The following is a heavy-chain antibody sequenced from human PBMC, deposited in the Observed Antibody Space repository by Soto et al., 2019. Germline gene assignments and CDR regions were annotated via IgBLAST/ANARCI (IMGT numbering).Heavy chain of an antibody. CDR3: AKGDTSSSRNDDC. J-gene: IGHJ4*02. CDR1: GFTFSNYG. V-gene: IGHV3-30*18. CDR2: ISYDGTNE. Sequence: ESGGGVVQPGRSLRLSCAASGFTFSNYGMHWVRQPPGKGLEWVAVISYDGTNEYYADSVKGRFTISRDNSKNTLYLQMNSLRTEDTAVYYCAKGDTSSSRNDDCWGQGTLVTVSS. D-gene: IGHD6-6*01.